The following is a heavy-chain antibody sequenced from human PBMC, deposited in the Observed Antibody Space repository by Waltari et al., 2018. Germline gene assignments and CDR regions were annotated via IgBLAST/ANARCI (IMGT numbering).Heavy chain of an antibody. Sequence: EVQLVESGGGLVQPGGSLRLSCVDSGFTFGIYEVNWVRQAPWKGLEWVSYISSDGGAIYYADSVKGRFTISRDNAKSSLYLHMSSLRAEDTAVYYCARATYYYSGGYWDYWGQGTLVTVSS. V-gene: IGHV3-48*03. D-gene: IGHD3-22*01. J-gene: IGHJ4*02. CDR1: GFTFGIYE. CDR2: ISSDGGAI. CDR3: ARATYYYSGGYWDY.